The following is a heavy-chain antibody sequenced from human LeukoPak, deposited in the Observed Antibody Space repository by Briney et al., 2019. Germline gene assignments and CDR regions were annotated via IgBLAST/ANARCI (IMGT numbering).Heavy chain of an antibody. CDR1: GFTFSSYW. CDR2: INSDGSST. J-gene: IGHJ3*02. V-gene: IGHV3-74*01. Sequence: GGSLRLSCAASGFTFSSYWMHWFRQAPEKGLVWVSRINSDGSSTSYADSVKGQFTISRDNAKNTLYLQMNSLRAEDTAVYYCARAKGPVLLWFGELLGAFDIWGQGTMVTVSS. D-gene: IGHD3-10*01. CDR3: ARAKGPVLLWFGELLGAFDI.